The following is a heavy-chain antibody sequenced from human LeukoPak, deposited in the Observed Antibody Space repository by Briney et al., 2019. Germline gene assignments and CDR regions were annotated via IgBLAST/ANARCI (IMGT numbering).Heavy chain of an antibody. CDR3: ARVGSCYSSCYYYGMDV. CDR2: ISAYNGNT. Sequence: EASVKVSCKASGYTFTSYGISWVRQAPGQGLEWMGWISAYNGNTNYAQKLQGRVTMTTDTSTSTAYMELRSLRSDDTAVYYCARVGSCYSSCYYYGMDVWGQGTTVTVSS. V-gene: IGHV1-18*01. J-gene: IGHJ6*02. CDR1: GYTFTSYG. D-gene: IGHD2-15*01.